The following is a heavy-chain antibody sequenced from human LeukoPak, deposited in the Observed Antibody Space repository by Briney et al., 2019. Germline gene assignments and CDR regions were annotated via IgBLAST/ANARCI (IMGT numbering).Heavy chain of an antibody. CDR3: ARDQAAAGTMDY. D-gene: IGHD6-13*01. CDR2: ISSSGSTI. V-gene: IGHV3-48*03. J-gene: IGHJ4*02. CDR1: GFTFSSYE. Sequence: GGSLRLSCAASGFTFSSYEMNWVRQAPGKGLEWVSYISSSGSTIYYADSVKGRFTISRGNAKNSLYLQMNSLRAEDTAVYYCARDQAAAGTMDYWGQGTLITVSS.